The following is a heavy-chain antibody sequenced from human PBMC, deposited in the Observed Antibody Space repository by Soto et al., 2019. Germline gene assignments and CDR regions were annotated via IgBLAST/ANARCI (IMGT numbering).Heavy chain of an antibody. Sequence: PSQTLSLTCAISGDSVSSNSAAWNWIRQSPSRGLEWLGRTYYRSKWYNDYAVSVKSRITINPDTSKNQFSLQLNSVTPEDTAVYYCARDRDIVVVPAATPSYYYGMDVWGQGTTVTVSS. J-gene: IGHJ6*02. D-gene: IGHD2-2*01. CDR3: ARDRDIVVVPAATPSYYYGMDV. CDR1: GDSVSSNSAA. CDR2: TYYRSKWYN. V-gene: IGHV6-1*01.